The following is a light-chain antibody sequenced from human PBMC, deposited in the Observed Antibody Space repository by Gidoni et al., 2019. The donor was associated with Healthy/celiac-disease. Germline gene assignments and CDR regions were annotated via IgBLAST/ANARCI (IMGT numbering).Light chain of an antibody. CDR2: SNN. V-gene: IGLV1-44*01. CDR1: SSNIGSNP. CDR3: AAGDDSLNGYV. Sequence: QSVLTQQPSASGTPGQRVTLSCSGSSSNIGSNPVNWSQQLPGTAPKLLIYSNNQRPSVVPDRFSGSKSGTSASLAISGLQSEDEADYYCAAGDDSLNGYVFGTGTKVTVL. J-gene: IGLJ1*01.